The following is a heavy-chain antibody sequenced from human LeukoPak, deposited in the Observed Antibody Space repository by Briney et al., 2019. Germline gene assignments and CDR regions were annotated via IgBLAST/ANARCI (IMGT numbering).Heavy chain of an antibody. D-gene: IGHD6-13*01. Sequence: GGSLRLSCAASGFTFGSYAMNWVRQAPGKGLEWVSSITGSGGGSFYADSVKGRFTISRDNSKNTLYLHLTSLKAEDTAIYYCGQIGQGYSSSSTTSWGQGTLVTVSS. CDR2: ITGSGGGS. CDR1: GFTFGSYA. J-gene: IGHJ5*02. V-gene: IGHV3-23*01. CDR3: GQIGQGYSSSSTTS.